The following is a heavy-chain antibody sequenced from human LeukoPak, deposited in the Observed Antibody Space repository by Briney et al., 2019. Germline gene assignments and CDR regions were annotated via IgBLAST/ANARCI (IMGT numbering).Heavy chain of an antibody. CDR1: GFTFSSYG. J-gene: IGHJ4*02. Sequence: GGSLRLSCAASGFTFSSYGMNWVRQAPGKGLEWVASISSSSGYIYYADSVKGRFTISRDNAKNSLYLQMNSLRAEDTAVYYCVRKGGPYAFDHWGQGTLVTVSS. V-gene: IGHV3-21*01. CDR2: ISSSSGYI. CDR3: VRKGGPYAFDH. D-gene: IGHD3-16*01.